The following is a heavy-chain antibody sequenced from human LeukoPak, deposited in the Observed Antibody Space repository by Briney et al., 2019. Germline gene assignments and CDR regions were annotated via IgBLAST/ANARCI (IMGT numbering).Heavy chain of an antibody. CDR2: ISGSGGST. CDR1: GFTFSSYA. J-gene: IGHJ6*02. Sequence: GGSLRLSCAASGFTFSSYAMSWVRQAPGKGLEWVSAISGSGGSTYYADSVKGRFTISRDNSKNTLYLQMSSVRDEDTAVYYCARDPRVDHSGMDVWGQGTTVTVSS. V-gene: IGHV3-23*01. CDR3: ARDPRVDHSGMDV. D-gene: IGHD2-15*01.